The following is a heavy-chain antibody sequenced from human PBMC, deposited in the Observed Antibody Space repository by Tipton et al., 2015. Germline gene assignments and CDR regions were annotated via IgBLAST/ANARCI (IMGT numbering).Heavy chain of an antibody. V-gene: IGHV3-21*04. J-gene: IGHJ4*02. CDR1: GFTFSSYW. CDR2: ISSSSSYI. Sequence: SLRLSCAASGFTFSSYWMYWVRQAPGKGLEWVSSISSSSSYIYYADSVKGRFTISRDNAKNSLYLQMNSLRAEDTAVYYCAREDFTDFDYWGQGTLVIVSS. CDR3: AREDFTDFDY. D-gene: IGHD2/OR15-2a*01.